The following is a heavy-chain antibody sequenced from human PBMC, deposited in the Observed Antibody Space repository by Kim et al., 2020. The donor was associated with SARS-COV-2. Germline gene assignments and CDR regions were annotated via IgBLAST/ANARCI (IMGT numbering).Heavy chain of an antibody. J-gene: IGHJ6*02. V-gene: IGHV3-30*18. Sequence: GGSLRLSCAASGFTFSSYGMHWVRQAPGKGLEWVAVISYDGSNKYYADSVKGRFTISRDNSKNTLYLQMNSLRAEDTAVYYCAKARSSGWWGMDVWGQGTTVTVSS. D-gene: IGHD6-19*01. CDR1: GFTFSSYG. CDR2: ISYDGSNK. CDR3: AKARSSGWWGMDV.